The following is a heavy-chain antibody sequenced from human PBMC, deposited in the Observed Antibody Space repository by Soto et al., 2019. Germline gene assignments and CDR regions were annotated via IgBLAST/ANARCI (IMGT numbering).Heavy chain of an antibody. D-gene: IGHD5-18*01. V-gene: IGHV1-18*01. J-gene: IGHJ6*02. CDR1: GYTFTTYG. CDR2: ISGYNGQT. CDR3: ARDGRKELWVEGLNAMDV. Sequence: QIQLVQSGPEVKKPGASVKVSCKASGYTFTTYGISWVRQAPGQGLEWMGWISGYNGQTNYAQKFRGRVTITTDTSTVTAYMEMRSLRSDDTATYSCARDGRKELWVEGLNAMDVWGQGTTVTVSS.